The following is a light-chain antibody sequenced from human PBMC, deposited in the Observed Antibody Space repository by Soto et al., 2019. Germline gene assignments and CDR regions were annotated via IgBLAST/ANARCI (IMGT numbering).Light chain of an antibody. CDR3: QHYRTS. Sequence: EIVLTQSPGTLSLSPGERATLSCRASQSVSSSYLAWYQQKPGQAPRQHIYGASSRATGIPNMFSGSGSGTDFTLTITRLEPEAVAVYYCQHYRTSFGGGTKVDIK. J-gene: IGKJ4*01. V-gene: IGKV3-20*01. CDR1: QSVSSSY. CDR2: GAS.